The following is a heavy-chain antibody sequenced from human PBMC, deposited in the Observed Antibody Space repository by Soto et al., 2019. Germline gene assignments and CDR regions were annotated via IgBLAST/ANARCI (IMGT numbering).Heavy chain of an antibody. J-gene: IGHJ6*02. CDR1: GGSISSGDYY. D-gene: IGHD5-12*01. V-gene: IGHV4-30-4*01. CDR2: IYYSGST. CDR3: ARDASHLRFHYYSYGMDV. Sequence: QVQLQESGPGLVKPSQTLSLTCTVSGGSISSGDYYWSWIRQPPGKGLEWIGYIYYSGSTYYNPYLTSRVTSSPDTSKNQFALKLSSVTAADTAVYYCARDASHLRFHYYSYGMDVWGQGTTVTVSS.